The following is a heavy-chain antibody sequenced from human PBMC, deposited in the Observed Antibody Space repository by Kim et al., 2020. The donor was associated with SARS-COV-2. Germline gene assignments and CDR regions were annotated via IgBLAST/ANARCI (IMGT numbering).Heavy chain of an antibody. Sequence: ASVKVSCKASGYTFTSYAMNWVRQAPGQGLEWMGWINTNTGNQTYAQGFTGRFVFSLDTSVSTAYLQISSLKAEDTAVYYCARDRCASVVAEFDDWGQGTLVTVSS. J-gene: IGHJ4*02. V-gene: IGHV7-4-1*02. CDR3: ARDRCASVVAEFDD. D-gene: IGHD2-15*01. CDR1: GYTFTSYA. CDR2: INTNTGNQ.